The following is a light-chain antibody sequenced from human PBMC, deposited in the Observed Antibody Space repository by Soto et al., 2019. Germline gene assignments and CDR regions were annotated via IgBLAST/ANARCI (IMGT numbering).Light chain of an antibody. Sequence: QSVLTQPPSVSAAPGQKVTISCSGSSSNIGSNYVSWYQQLPGGAPKLVIYDNTKRPSGIPDRFSGSKSGSSATLGVTGLQTGDEADYYCGTWDSDLSAEVFGGGTKVTVL. CDR3: GTWDSDLSAEV. V-gene: IGLV1-51*01. CDR1: SSNIGSNY. J-gene: IGLJ3*02. CDR2: DNT.